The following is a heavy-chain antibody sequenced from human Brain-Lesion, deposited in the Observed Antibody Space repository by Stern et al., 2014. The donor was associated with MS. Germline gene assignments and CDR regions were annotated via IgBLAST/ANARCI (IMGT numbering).Heavy chain of an antibody. J-gene: IGHJ3*02. CDR3: ARELPDLNAFDI. V-gene: IGHV4-4*02. D-gene: IGHD1-14*01. CDR1: GGSISSSNW. Sequence: QVQLQESGPGLVKPSGTLSLTCAVSGGSISSSNWGRWVRQSRGRGLAWIGEIYHSGGTKYSPSFESRVIISVDKSKNQFSLKLSYVTAADTAVYYCARELPDLNAFDIWGQGTMVTVSS. CDR2: IYHSGGT.